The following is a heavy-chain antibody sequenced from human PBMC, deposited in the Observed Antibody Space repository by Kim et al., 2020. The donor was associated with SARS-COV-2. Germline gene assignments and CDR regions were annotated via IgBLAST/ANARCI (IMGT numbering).Heavy chain of an antibody. J-gene: IGHJ6*02. Sequence: SETLSLTCTVSGGSISSYYWSWIRQPAGKGLEWIGRIYTSGSTNYNPPLKSRVTMSVDTSKNQFSLKLSSVTAADTAVYYCARDPVTKAPYYYCMDVWGQRTTVTVSS. CDR3: ARDPVTKAPYYYCMDV. D-gene: IGHD4-4*01. V-gene: IGHV4-4*07. CDR1: GGSISSYY. CDR2: IYTSGST.